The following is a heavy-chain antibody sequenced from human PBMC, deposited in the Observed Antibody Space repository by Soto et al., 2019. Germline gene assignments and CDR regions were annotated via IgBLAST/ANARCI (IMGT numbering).Heavy chain of an antibody. V-gene: IGHV3-48*01. D-gene: IGHD6-13*01. J-gene: IGHJ4*02. CDR1: GFTFSSYS. CDR3: ARGGGSSSWYTEPYFDY. CDR2: ISSSSSTI. Sequence: GGSLRLSCAASGFTFSSYSMNWVRQAPGKGLEWVSYISSSSSTIYYADSVKGRFTISRDNAKNSLYLQMNSLRAEDTAVYYCARGGGSSSWYTEPYFDYWGQGTLVTVSS.